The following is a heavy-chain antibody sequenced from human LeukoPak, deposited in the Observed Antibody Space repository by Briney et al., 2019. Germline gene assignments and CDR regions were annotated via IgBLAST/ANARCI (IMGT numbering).Heavy chain of an antibody. CDR3: ARSTVIRAFYYYYGMDV. V-gene: IGHV1-2*04. D-gene: IGHD2-21*01. J-gene: IGHJ6*02. Sequence: ASVKVSCKASGYTFTSYGISWVRQAPGQGLEWMGWINPNSGGTNYAQKFQGWVTMTRDTSISTAYMELSRLRSDDTAVYYCARSTVIRAFYYYYGMDVWGQGTTVTVSS. CDR2: INPNSGGT. CDR1: GYTFTSYG.